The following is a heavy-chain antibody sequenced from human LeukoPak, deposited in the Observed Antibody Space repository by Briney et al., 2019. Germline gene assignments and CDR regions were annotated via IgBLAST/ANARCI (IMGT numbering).Heavy chain of an antibody. V-gene: IGHV3-33*01. CDR1: GFTFSTYG. J-gene: IGHJ4*02. CDR2: IWFDGSKK. Sequence: PGGSLRLSCAASGFTFSTYGMHWVRQAPGKGLEWVAVIWFDGSKKYYADSVKGRFTISRDNSMNTLFLQMNSLRVEDTAVYYCARDYGGHLDLDYWGQGTLVSVSS. D-gene: IGHD4-23*01. CDR3: ARDYGGHLDLDY.